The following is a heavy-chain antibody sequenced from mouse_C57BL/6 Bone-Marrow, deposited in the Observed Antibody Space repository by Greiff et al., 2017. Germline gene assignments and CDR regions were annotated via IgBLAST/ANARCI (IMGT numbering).Heavy chain of an antibody. D-gene: IGHD1-1*01. Sequence: EVQLQQSGPELVKPGASVKMSCKASGYTFTDYNMHWVKQSHGKSLEWIGYINPNNGGTSYNKKFKGKATLAVNKSSSTAYMELRSLTSDDSAVYYCARPYYYGGSSSWFAYWGQGALVTVSA. CDR2: INPNNGGT. CDR3: ARPYYYGGSSSWFAY. J-gene: IGHJ3*01. V-gene: IGHV1-22*01. CDR1: GYTFTDYN.